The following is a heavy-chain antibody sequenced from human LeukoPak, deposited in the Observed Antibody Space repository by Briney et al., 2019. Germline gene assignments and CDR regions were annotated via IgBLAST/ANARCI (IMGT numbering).Heavy chain of an antibody. CDR3: ARERKDQIYYYGSGSYYHTQEFYMDV. CDR1: GGSISRYY. CDR2: IYTSGST. J-gene: IGHJ6*03. Sequence: SETLSLTCTVSGGSISRYYWSWIWQPAGKGLEWIGRIYTSGSTNYNPSLKSRVTMSVDTSKNQFSLKLSSVTAADTAVYYCARERKDQIYYYGSGSYYHTQEFYMDVWGKGTTVTISS. D-gene: IGHD3-10*01. V-gene: IGHV4-4*07.